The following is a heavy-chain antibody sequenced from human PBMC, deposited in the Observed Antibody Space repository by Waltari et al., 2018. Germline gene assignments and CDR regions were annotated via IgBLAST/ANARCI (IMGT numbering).Heavy chain of an antibody. CDR2: IKQDGSEK. CDR3: ARDSWSFYYYYYMDV. CDR1: GFTFSSYW. Sequence: EVQLVESGGGLVQPGGSLRLSCAASGFTFSSYWMSWVRQAPGKGLEWVANIKQDGSEKCYVDSVKGRFTISRDNAKNSLYLQMNSLRAEDTAVYYCARDSWSFYYYYYMDVWGKGTTVTVSS. J-gene: IGHJ6*03. D-gene: IGHD6-13*01. V-gene: IGHV3-7*01.